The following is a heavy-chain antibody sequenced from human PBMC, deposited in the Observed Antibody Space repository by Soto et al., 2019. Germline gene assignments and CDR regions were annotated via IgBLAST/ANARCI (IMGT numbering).Heavy chain of an antibody. Sequence: SETLSLTCTVSGGSISSSSYYWGCIRQPPGKGLEWIGSIYYSGSTYYNPSLKSRVTISVDTSKNQFSLKLSSVTAADTAVYYCARQSGYSSSWYNYYGMDVWGQGTTVT. CDR2: IYYSGST. CDR1: GGSISSSSYY. CDR3: ARQSGYSSSWYNYYGMDV. V-gene: IGHV4-39*01. J-gene: IGHJ6*02. D-gene: IGHD6-13*01.